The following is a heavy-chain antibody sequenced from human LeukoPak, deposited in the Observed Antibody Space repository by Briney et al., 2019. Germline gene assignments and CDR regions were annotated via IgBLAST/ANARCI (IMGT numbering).Heavy chain of an antibody. J-gene: IGHJ4*02. V-gene: IGHV1-69*13. CDR3: ARAGGKVGATGLDY. D-gene: IGHD1-26*01. Sequence: SVTLSCKASGSTLSAYTISWVRQAPGQGLEWMGGSIPMFGTADYPQKFQGRVTISADESSSTSYMELTSLRSEDTAVYFCARAGGKVGATGLDYWGQGTVVTVSS. CDR1: GSTLSAYT. CDR2: SIPMFGTA.